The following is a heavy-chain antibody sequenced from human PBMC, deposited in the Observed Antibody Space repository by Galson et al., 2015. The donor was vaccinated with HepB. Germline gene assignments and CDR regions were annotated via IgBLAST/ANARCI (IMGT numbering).Heavy chain of an antibody. Sequence: SLRLSCAGSGFNFRAYSMNWVRQTPGKGLQWLSYISTTSGSIYYADAVKGRFTVSRDNPKNSLCLQMNALRDEDTAVYFCARGQFDLAVVPGSLSYYGLGLWGQGTTVTVSS. D-gene: IGHD2-21*02. CDR1: GFNFRAYS. CDR3: ARGQFDLAVVPGSLSYYGLGL. CDR2: ISTTSGSI. J-gene: IGHJ6*02. V-gene: IGHV3-48*02.